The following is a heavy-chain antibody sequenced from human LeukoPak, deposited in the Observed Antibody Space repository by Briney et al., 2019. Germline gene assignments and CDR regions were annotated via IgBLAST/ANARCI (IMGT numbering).Heavy chain of an antibody. V-gene: IGHV1-69*13. CDR1: GGTSSSYA. CDR3: ARDRHYHDSSGYYYWFDP. CDR2: IIPIFGTA. Sequence: GASVTVSCKASGGTSSSYAISWVRQAPGQGLEWMGGIIPIFGTANYAQKFQGRVTITADESTSTAYMELSSLRSEGTAVYYCARDRHYHDSSGYYYWFDPWGQGTLVTVSS. J-gene: IGHJ5*02. D-gene: IGHD3-22*01.